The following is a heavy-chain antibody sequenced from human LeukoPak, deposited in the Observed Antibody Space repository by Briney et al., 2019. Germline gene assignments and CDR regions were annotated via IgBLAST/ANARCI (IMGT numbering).Heavy chain of an antibody. CDR1: GGSITNTNY. J-gene: IGHJ6*02. V-gene: IGHV4-4*02. CDR3: ARDCDWNDVDYYYGLDV. D-gene: IGHD1-1*01. CDR2: VNLQGST. Sequence: SGTLSLTCGVSGGSITNTNYWTWVRQPPGKGLEWIGEVNLQGSTNYNPSLMGRVAISVDTSENHISLQLTSVTAADTAVYYCARDCDWNDVDYYYGLDVCGQGTTVTVSS.